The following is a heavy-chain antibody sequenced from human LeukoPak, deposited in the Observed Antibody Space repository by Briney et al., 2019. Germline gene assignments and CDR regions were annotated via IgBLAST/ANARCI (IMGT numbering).Heavy chain of an antibody. D-gene: IGHD4-17*01. CDR1: GFTFSSYG. V-gene: IGHV3-30*18. CDR3: AKDTDYGDHTVDS. Sequence: GGSLRLSCAASGFTFSSYGMHWVRQAPGKGLEWVTIISYDGSNKYYVDSVKGRFTISRDNSKNTLYLQMNSLRTEDTAVYYCAKDTDYGDHTVDSWGQGTLVTVSS. CDR2: ISYDGSNK. J-gene: IGHJ4*02.